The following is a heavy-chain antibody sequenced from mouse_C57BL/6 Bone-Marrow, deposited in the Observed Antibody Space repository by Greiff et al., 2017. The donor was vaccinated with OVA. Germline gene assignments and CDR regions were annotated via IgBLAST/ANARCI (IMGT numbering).Heavy chain of an antibody. D-gene: IGHD1-1*01. J-gene: IGHJ2*01. CDR3: ARLGTTVVAHFDY. Sequence: QVQLQQPGAELVMPGASVKLSCKASGYTFTSYWMHWVKQRPGQGLEWIGEIDPSDSYTNYNQKFKGKSTLTVDNSSSTAYMQLSSLTSEDSAVYYCARLGTTVVAHFDYWGQGTTLTVSS. V-gene: IGHV1-69*01. CDR2: IDPSDSYT. CDR1: GYTFTSYW.